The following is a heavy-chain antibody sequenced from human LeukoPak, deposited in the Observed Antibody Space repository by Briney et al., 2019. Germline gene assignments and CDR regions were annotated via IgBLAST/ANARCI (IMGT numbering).Heavy chain of an antibody. D-gene: IGHD3-22*01. CDR2: ISGSGDNT. CDR3: AKDLLQTFFFDSSGYYSDAFGM. J-gene: IGHJ3*02. V-gene: IGHV3-23*01. CDR1: XFTFSNFG. Sequence: GGSLRLSCAASXFTFSNFGMSWVRQAPGKGLEWVSTISGSGDNTYYADSVKGRFTISRDNSKNTLSLHMKTLRAEDTAVYYCAKDLLQTFFFDSSGYYSDAFGMWGQGTMVTVSP.